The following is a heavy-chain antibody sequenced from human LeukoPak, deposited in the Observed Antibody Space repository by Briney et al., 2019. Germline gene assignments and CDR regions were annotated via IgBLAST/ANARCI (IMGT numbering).Heavy chain of an antibody. J-gene: IGHJ5*02. CDR1: GFSLSTSGMC. V-gene: IGHV2-70*12. Sequence: SGPTLVNPTQTLTLTCTFSGFSLSTSGMCVGWIRQPPGKALEWLARIDWDDDKYYSTSLKTRLTISKDTSKNQVVLTMTNMDPVDTATYYCAHSRAAAFANWFDPWGQGTLVTVSS. CDR3: AHSRAAAFANWFDP. CDR2: IDWDDDK. D-gene: IGHD6-13*01.